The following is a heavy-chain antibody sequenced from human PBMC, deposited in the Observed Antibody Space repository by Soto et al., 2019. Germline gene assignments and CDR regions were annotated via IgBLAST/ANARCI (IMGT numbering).Heavy chain of an antibody. CDR1: GFTFSSYG. CDR3: AKDRHLSSSWTAHYYYGMDG. D-gene: IGHD6-13*01. V-gene: IGHV3-30*18. CDR2: ISYDGSNK. J-gene: IGHJ6*02. Sequence: QVQLVESGGGVVQPGRSLRLSCAASGFTFSSYGMHWVRQAPGTGLEWVAVISYDGSNKYYADSVKGRFTISRDNSKNTLYLQMNSLRAEDTAVYYCAKDRHLSSSWTAHYYYGMDGWGQGTTVTVSS.